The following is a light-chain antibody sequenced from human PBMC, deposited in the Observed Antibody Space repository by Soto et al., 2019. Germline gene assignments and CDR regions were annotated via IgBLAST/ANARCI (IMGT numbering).Light chain of an antibody. Sequence: QSALTQAASGSGSPGQSLTISCTGTSSDVGGYNYVSWYQQHPGKAPKLMIYDVSNRPSGVSNRFSGSKSGNTASLTISGLQAEDEADYYCSSYTSSSTVVFGGGTKLTVL. CDR3: SSYTSSSTVV. CDR2: DVS. V-gene: IGLV2-14*01. J-gene: IGLJ2*01. CDR1: SSDVGGYNY.